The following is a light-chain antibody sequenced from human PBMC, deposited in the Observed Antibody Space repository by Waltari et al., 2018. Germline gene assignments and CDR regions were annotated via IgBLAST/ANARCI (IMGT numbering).Light chain of an antibody. CDR3: SAWDDSLNGHVI. J-gene: IGLJ2*01. Sequence: QSLLTQPPSASGTPGQTVTISRSGSWSNIGTNVLIWYQQLPGTAPKLLIHSNNQRPSGVPDRFSCSKSGTSASLAISGLQSADEADYYCSAWDDSLNGHVIFGGGTKLTVL. CDR1: WSNIGTNV. CDR2: SNN. V-gene: IGLV1-44*01.